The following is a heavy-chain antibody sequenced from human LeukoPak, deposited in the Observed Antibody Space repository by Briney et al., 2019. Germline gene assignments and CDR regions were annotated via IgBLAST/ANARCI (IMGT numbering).Heavy chain of an antibody. D-gene: IGHD4-17*01. CDR1: GFTFSSYV. Sequence: PGGSLRLSCAASGFTFSSYVMHWVRQAPGKGLEWLSYISSSSSPIYYADSVKGRFTISRDNAKNSLYLQMNSLRAEDTAVYFCARLSGDPPYWGQGTLVTVSS. J-gene: IGHJ4*02. CDR3: ARLSGDPPY. V-gene: IGHV3-48*01. CDR2: ISSSSSPI.